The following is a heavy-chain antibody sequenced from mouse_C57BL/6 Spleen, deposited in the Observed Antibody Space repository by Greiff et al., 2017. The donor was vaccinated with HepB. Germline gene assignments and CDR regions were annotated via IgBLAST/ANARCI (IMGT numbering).Heavy chain of an antibody. V-gene: IGHV5-16*01. D-gene: IGHD1-1*02. CDR3: ARRGLSRSYFDY. J-gene: IGHJ2*01. Sequence: EVKLVESEGGLVQPGSSMKLSCTASGFTFSDYYMAWVRQVPEKGLEWVANINYDGSSTYYLDSLKSRFIISRDNAKNILYLQMSSLKSEDTATYYCARRGLSRSYFDYWGQGTTLTVSS. CDR2: INYDGSST. CDR1: GFTFSDYY.